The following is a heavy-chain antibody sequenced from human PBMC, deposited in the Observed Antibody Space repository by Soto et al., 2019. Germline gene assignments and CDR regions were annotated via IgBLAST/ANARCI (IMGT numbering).Heavy chain of an antibody. CDR1: GYAFTTYG. CDR3: ARGRDGDY. V-gene: IGHV1-18*01. Sequence: QVHLVQSGAEVKKPGASVKVSCQGSGYAFTTYGITWVRQAPGQGLEWMGWISAHNGNTNYAQKLQGRVTVTRDTSTSTAYMELRSLRYDDTAGYYCARGRDGDYGGQGALVTVSS. CDR2: ISAHNGNT. J-gene: IGHJ4*02. D-gene: IGHD6-6*01.